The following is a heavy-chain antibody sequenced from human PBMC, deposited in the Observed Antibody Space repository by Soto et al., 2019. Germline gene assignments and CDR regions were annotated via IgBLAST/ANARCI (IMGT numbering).Heavy chain of an antibody. D-gene: IGHD2-15*01. J-gene: IGHJ4*02. CDR1: GGSISSSSYY. CDR3: ARGRESLGYCSGGSSYRGYYFDY. Sequence: PSETLSLTCTVSGGSISSSSYYWGWIRQPPGKGLEWIGRIYYSGSTNYNPSLKSRVTISVDTSKNQFSLKLSSVTAADTAVYYCARGRESLGYCSGGSSYRGYYFDYWGQGTLVTLSS. CDR2: IYYSGST. V-gene: IGHV4-39*01.